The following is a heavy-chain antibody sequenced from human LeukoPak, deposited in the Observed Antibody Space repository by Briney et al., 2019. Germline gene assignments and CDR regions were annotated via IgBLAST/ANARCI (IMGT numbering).Heavy chain of an antibody. J-gene: IGHJ4*02. CDR1: GFTFSRSA. CDR3: VKGRISEDGLDF. Sequence: GGSLRLSCAASGFTFSRSAMTGVRQTPGKGLDWVSRISSSVNTYYSDSVKGRFTISRDNSKNMQYLQINSLRAEDTAVYYCVKGRISEDGLDFWGQGTLVTVSS. D-gene: IGHD6-13*01. V-gene: IGHV3-23*01. CDR2: ISSSVNT.